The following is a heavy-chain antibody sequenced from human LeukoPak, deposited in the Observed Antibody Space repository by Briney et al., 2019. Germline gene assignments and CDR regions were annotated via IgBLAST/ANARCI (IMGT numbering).Heavy chain of an antibody. CDR1: GGSISSGSYY. Sequence: TLSLTCTVSGGSISSGSYYWSWIRQPAGKGLEWIGRIYTSGSTNYNPSLKSRVTISVDTSKNQFSLKVSSVTAADTAVYYCARDGYYDAFDIWGQGTMVTVSS. J-gene: IGHJ3*02. D-gene: IGHD2-8*01. CDR2: IYTSGST. CDR3: ARDGYYDAFDI. V-gene: IGHV4-61*02.